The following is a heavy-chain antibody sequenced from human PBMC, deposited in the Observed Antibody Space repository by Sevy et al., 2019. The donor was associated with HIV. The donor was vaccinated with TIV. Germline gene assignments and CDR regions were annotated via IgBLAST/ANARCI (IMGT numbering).Heavy chain of an antibody. CDR2: IKQDGSEK. J-gene: IGHJ6*03. V-gene: IGHV3-7*04. CDR3: ARVRITMVRGVISPDLYYYMDV. D-gene: IGHD3-10*01. Sequence: GGSLRLSCAASGFTFSSYWMSWVRQAPGKGLEWVANIKQDGSEKYYVDSVKGRFTISRDNAKNSLYLQMNSLRAEDTAVYYCARVRITMVRGVISPDLYYYMDVWGKGTTVTVSS. CDR1: GFTFSSYW.